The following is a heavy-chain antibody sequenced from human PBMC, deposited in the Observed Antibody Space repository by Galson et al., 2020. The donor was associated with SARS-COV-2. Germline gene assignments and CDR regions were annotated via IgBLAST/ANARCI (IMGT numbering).Heavy chain of an antibody. D-gene: IGHD2-2*01. CDR2: ISGSGGSGGST. Sequence: GGSLRLSCAASGFTVSSYAMTWVRQAPGRGLECVSAISGSGGSGGSTYYAESVKGRFTISRDNSKNTLYLQMNSLRVEDTAVYYCATRGDCSSTSCIYHYGMDVWGQGTTVTVSS. V-gene: IGHV3-23*01. CDR3: ATRGDCSSTSCIYHYGMDV. CDR1: GFTVSSYA. J-gene: IGHJ6*02.